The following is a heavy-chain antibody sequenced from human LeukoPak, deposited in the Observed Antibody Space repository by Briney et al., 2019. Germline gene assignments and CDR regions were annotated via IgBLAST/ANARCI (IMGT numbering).Heavy chain of an antibody. CDR1: GFTVSSNY. CDR3: ARDAFYGDYADALDL. CDR2: IYSGGST. Sequence: GGSLRLSCAASGFTVSSNYMGWVRQAPGKGLEWVSVIYSGGSTYYADSVKGRFTISRDNSKNTLYLQMNSLRTEDTGLYYCARDAFYGDYADALDLWGQGTMVTVSS. D-gene: IGHD4-17*01. V-gene: IGHV3-53*05. J-gene: IGHJ3*01.